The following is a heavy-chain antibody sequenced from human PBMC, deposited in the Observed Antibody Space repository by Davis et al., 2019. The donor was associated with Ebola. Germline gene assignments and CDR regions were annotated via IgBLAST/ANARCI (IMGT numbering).Heavy chain of an antibody. CDR2: IIPFLGIA. V-gene: IGHV1-69*04. Sequence: SVKVSCKASGGTFSSYTISWVRQAPGQGLEWMGRIIPFLGIANYAQKFQGRVTITADKSTSTAYMELSSLRSEDTAVYYCARDLGIAEIYYWGQGTLVTVSS. D-gene: IGHD7-27*01. CDR1: GGTFSSYT. J-gene: IGHJ4*02. CDR3: ARDLGIAEIYY.